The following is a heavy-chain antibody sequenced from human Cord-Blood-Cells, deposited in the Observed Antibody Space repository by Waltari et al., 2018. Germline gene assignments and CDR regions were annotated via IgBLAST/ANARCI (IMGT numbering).Heavy chain of an antibody. J-gene: IGHJ4*02. CDR3: ARESPYGSGSYYFDY. D-gene: IGHD3-10*01. CDR1: GGSLSSGRYY. CDR2: IYTSGST. V-gene: IGHV4-61*09. Sequence: QVQLQESGPGLVKPSQTLSLTCTVSGGSLSSGRYYWSWLRQPAGKGLEWIGYIYTSGSTNYNPPLKSRVTISVDTSKNQFSLKLSSVTAADTAVYYCARESPYGSGSYYFDYWGQGTLVTVSS.